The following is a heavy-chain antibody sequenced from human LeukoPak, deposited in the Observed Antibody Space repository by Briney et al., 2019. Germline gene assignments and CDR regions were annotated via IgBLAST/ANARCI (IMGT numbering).Heavy chain of an antibody. J-gene: IGHJ4*02. CDR1: GFRFNAYA. CDR3: AKANKVLTATHIDS. CDR2: ISWSSDKI. V-gene: IGHV3-9*01. D-gene: IGHD1-14*01. Sequence: GGSLRLSCAASGFRFNAYAMHWVRQAPGKGLEWVSGISWSSDKIGYAGSVKGHFTISRDNSKNTLYLQMNSLRAEDTAIYYCAKANKVLTATHIDSWGQGTLVTVSS.